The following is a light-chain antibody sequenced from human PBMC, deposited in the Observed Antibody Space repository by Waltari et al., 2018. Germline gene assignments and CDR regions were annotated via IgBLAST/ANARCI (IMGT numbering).Light chain of an antibody. CDR3: QQSSSTPPWT. Sequence: DIQMTQSPSSLSASVGDRVTITCRASQSVSSYLNWYQQKPGKAPRLLIYAASSLQSGVPSRFSGSGSGTDFALTISSLQPEDFVTYYCQQSSSTPPWTFGQGTKVEIK. J-gene: IGKJ1*01. CDR1: QSVSSY. CDR2: AAS. V-gene: IGKV1-39*01.